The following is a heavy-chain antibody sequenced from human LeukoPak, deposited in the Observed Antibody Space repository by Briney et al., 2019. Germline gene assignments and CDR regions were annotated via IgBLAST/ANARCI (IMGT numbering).Heavy chain of an antibody. Sequence: ASMKVSCKASGYTFTSYDINWVRQATGQGLEWMGWMNPQNGNTGYAQKFQGRVTMTRDTSISTAYMELRGLRSDDMAVYYCVRDGEGVAISVNYWFDPWGQGTLVTVSS. J-gene: IGHJ5*02. V-gene: IGHV1-8*01. CDR1: GYTFTSYD. D-gene: IGHD3-10*01. CDR3: VRDGEGVAISVNYWFDP. CDR2: MNPQNGNT.